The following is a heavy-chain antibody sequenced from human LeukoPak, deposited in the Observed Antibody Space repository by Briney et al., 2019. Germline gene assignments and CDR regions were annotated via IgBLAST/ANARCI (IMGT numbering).Heavy chain of an antibody. CDR3: ARADSSSWFD. CDR2: IYHSGSP. D-gene: IGHD6-13*01. Sequence: KSSETLSLTCAVSGGSISSNNWWGWVRQPPGKGLEWIGEIYHSGSPNYNPSLKSRVTISVDTSKNQFSLKLSSVTAADTAVYYCARADSSSWFDWGQGTLVTVSS. J-gene: IGHJ4*02. CDR1: GGSISSNNW. V-gene: IGHV4-4*02.